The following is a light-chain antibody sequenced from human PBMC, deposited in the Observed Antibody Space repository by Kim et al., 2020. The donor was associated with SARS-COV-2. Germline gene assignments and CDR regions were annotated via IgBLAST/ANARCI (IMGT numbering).Light chain of an antibody. CDR1: QSVSNNY. CDR3: QQYYNSPPT. J-gene: IGKJ1*01. Sequence: EIVLRQSPGTLSLSPGERATLSCRASQSVSNNYLAWYHQRPGQAPRLLIYGTSSRATGIPDRFSGSGSGTDFTLTISRLEPEEFAVYYCQQYYNSPPTFGQGTKVDIK. V-gene: IGKV3-20*01. CDR2: GTS.